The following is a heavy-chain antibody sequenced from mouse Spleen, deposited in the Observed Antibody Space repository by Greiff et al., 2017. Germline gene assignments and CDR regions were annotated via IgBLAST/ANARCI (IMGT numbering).Heavy chain of an antibody. J-gene: IGHJ4*01. V-gene: IGHV1S81*02. CDR3: ARDGSSYYYYAMDY. Sequence: QVQLQQPGAELVKPGASVKLSCKASGYTFTSYWMHWVKQRPGQGLEWIGEINPSNGRTNYNEKFKSKATLTVDKSSSTAYMQLSSLTSEDSAVYYCARDGSSYYYYAMDYWGQGTSVTVSS. CDR1: GYTFTSYW. CDR2: INPSNGRT. D-gene: IGHD1-1*01.